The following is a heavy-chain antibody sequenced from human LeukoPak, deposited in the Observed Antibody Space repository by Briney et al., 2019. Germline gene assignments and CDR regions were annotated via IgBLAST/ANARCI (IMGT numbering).Heavy chain of an antibody. CDR1: GFTFSSYA. V-gene: IGHV3-23*01. Sequence: GGSLRLSCAASGFTFSSYAMSWVRQAPGKGLEWVSVISNSGGNTYYADSVKGRFTISRDNAKNTLYLQMNSLRAEDTAVYYCAGRSAGNLEYWGQGTLVSVSS. CDR2: ISNSGGNT. D-gene: IGHD2-15*01. CDR3: AGRSAGNLEY. J-gene: IGHJ4*02.